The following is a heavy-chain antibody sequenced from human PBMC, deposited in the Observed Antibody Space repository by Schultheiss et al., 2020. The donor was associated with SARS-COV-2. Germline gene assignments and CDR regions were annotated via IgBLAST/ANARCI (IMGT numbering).Heavy chain of an antibody. CDR3: ARRGYYYDSSKGFDY. CDR2: INHSGST. J-gene: IGHJ4*02. CDR1: GGSFSGYY. D-gene: IGHD3-22*01. V-gene: IGHV4-34*01. Sequence: GSLRLSCAVYGGSFSGYYWSWIRQPPGKGLEWIGEINHSGSTNYNPSLKSRVTISVDTSKNQFSLKLSSVTAADTAVYYCARRGYYYDSSKGFDYWGQGTLVTVSS.